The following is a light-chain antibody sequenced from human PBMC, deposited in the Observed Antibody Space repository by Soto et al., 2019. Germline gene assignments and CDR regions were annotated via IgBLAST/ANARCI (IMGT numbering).Light chain of an antibody. CDR1: SSDVGGYNY. V-gene: IGLV2-14*01. CDR3: SSYTSSSTLV. J-gene: IGLJ2*01. CDR2: DVS. Sequence: QSALTQPASVSGSAVQSITISCTVTSSDVGGYNYVSWYQQHPGKAPKLMIYDVSNRPSGVSNRFSGSKSGNTASLTISGLQAEDEADYYSSSYTSSSTLVFGGGTKVTVL.